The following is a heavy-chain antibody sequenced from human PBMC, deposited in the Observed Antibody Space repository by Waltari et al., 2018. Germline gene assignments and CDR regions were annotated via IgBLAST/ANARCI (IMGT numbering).Heavy chain of an antibody. CDR3: ARGRGAVAYFDY. CDR1: GGPFRGYS. D-gene: IGHD6-19*01. V-gene: IGHV4-34*01. Sequence: QVQLQESGPGLVTPSETLSLTCTASGGPFRGYSWSWSRQPPGKGLEWIGEIKHSGSTNYNPSLKSRVTIAVDTSKNQFSLKLSSVTAADTAVYYCARGRGAVAYFDYWGQGTLVTVSS. CDR2: IKHSGST. J-gene: IGHJ4*02.